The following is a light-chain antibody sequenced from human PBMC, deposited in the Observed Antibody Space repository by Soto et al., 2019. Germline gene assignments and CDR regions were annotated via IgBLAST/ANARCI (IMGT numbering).Light chain of an antibody. V-gene: IGKV1-9*01. CDR2: AAY. CDR3: QQSYDMPWT. Sequence: DIQLTQSPSFLSASVGDRVTITCRASQDISSHLAWYQQKPGKAPKLLIYAAYTLQSGVPSRFSGSGSGTEFTLTISSLQPEDFAAYYCQQSYDMPWTFGQGTKVDIK. CDR1: QDISSH. J-gene: IGKJ1*01.